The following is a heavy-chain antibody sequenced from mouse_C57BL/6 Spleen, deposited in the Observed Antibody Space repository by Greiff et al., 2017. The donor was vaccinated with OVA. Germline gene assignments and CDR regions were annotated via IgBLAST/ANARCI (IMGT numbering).Heavy chain of an antibody. D-gene: IGHD1-1*01. CDR3: AREGNYYGSRGYFDY. CDR1: GYSITSGYD. V-gene: IGHV3-1*01. J-gene: IGHJ2*01. CDR2: ISYSGST. Sequence: EVKLVESGPGMVKPSQSLSLTCTVTGYSITSGYDWHWIRHFPGNKLEWMGYISYSGSTNYNPSLKSRISITHDTSKNHFFLKLNSVTTEDTATYYCAREGNYYGSRGYFDYWGQGTTLTVSS.